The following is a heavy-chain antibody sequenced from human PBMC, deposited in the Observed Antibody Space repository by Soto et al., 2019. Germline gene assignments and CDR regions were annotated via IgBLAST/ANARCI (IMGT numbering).Heavy chain of an antibody. CDR3: ARGSSIAGLYYGMDV. Sequence: PSETLSLTCTVSGGSISSYYWSWIRQTPGKGLEWIGYIFYFGSTNYNPSLKSRVTLSIDTSKNQLSLKLSSVTAADTAVYYCARGSSIAGLYYGMDVWGQGTTVTVSS. CDR1: GGSISSYY. D-gene: IGHD6-6*01. V-gene: IGHV4-59*08. J-gene: IGHJ6*02. CDR2: IFYFGST.